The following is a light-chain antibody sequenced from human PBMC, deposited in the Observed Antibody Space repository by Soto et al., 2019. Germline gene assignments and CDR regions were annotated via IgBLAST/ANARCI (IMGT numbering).Light chain of an antibody. CDR3: QQRSKWPPT. CDR1: HSVSGY. CDR2: DAS. V-gene: IGKV3-11*01. J-gene: IGKJ3*01. Sequence: EIVLTQTPATLSLSPGERATLSCRGSHSVSGYLAWYQQKPGQAPRLLIHDASHRATGIPARFSGSGSGTDFTLAISSLEPEDFAVYYCQQRSKWPPTFGPGTKVDI.